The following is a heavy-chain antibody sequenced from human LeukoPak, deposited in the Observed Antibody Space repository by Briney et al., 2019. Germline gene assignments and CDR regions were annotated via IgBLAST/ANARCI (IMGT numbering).Heavy chain of an antibody. J-gene: IGHJ4*02. Sequence: ASVKVSCKASGYTFTGYYMHWVRQAPGQGLEWMGWINPNSGGTNYAQKFQGRVTMTRDTSISTAYMELSRLRSDDTAVYYCARGHKGSYYDSSGSPDYWGQGTLVTVSS. CDR2: INPNSGGT. D-gene: IGHD3-22*01. CDR1: GYTFTGYY. V-gene: IGHV1-2*02. CDR3: ARGHKGSYYDSSGSPDY.